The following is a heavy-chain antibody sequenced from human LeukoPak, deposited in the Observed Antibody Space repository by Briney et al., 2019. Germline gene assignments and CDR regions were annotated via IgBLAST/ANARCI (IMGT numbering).Heavy chain of an antibody. Sequence: ASVKVSRKASGGTFSSYAVSWVRQAPGQGLEWMGRIIPILGIANYAQKFQGRVTITADKSTSTAYMELSSLRSEDTAVYYCARDNYYYDSSGYYSRDFDYWGQGTLVTVSS. CDR1: GGTFSSYA. V-gene: IGHV1-69*04. D-gene: IGHD3-22*01. CDR3: ARDNYYYDSSGYYSRDFDY. CDR2: IIPILGIA. J-gene: IGHJ4*02.